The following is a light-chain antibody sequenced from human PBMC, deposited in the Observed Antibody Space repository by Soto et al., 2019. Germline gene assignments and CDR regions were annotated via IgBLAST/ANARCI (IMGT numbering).Light chain of an antibody. V-gene: IGKV3-15*01. CDR3: QQFGSSIPHT. CDR1: QGIGST. CDR2: GAS. Sequence: EIVMTQSPATLSVSPGERATLSCRASQGIGSTLAWYQQKPGQTPKLLIYGASTRATGVPARFSGSGSGTEFTLTTNSLQSEDFAVYYCQQFGSSIPHTFGQGAKVDIK. J-gene: IGKJ2*01.